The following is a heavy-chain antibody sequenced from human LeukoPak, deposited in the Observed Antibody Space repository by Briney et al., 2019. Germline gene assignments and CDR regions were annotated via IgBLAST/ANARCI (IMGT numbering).Heavy chain of an antibody. CDR3: ARVQLELRGNWFDP. CDR1: GGSISSSSYY. D-gene: IGHD1-7*01. CDR2: IYYSGST. Sequence: SETLSLTCTVSGGSISSSSYYWGWIRQPPGKGLEWIGSIYYSGSTYYNPSLKSRVTISVDTSKNQFSLKLSSVTAADTAVYYCARVQLELRGNWFDPWGQGTLVTVSS. V-gene: IGHV4-39*01. J-gene: IGHJ5*02.